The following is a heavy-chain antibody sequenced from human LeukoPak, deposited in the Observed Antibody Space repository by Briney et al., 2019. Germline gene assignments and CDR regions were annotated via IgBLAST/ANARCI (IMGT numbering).Heavy chain of an antibody. V-gene: IGHV3-7*03. D-gene: IGHD7-27*01. CDR3: VRGKLTGASRLDY. Sequence: GGSLRLSCAASGFTFSNYWMSWVRQAPGKELEWVANIKQDGSEIYYVDSVKGRFTISRDNAKNSLYPQMNSLRAEDTAVYYCVRGKLTGASRLDYWGQGTLLTVSS. CDR1: GFTFSNYW. CDR2: IKQDGSEI. J-gene: IGHJ4*02.